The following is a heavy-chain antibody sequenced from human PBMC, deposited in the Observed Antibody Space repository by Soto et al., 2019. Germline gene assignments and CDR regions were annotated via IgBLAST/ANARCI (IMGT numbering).Heavy chain of an antibody. CDR1: GGAFSSYA. CDR3: ARDGGIAVAENYYYYYGMDV. V-gene: IGHV1-69*13. D-gene: IGHD6-19*01. J-gene: IGHJ6*02. Sequence: SVKVSCKASGGAFSSYAISWVRQAPVQGLEWMGGIIPIFGTANYAQKFQGRVTITADESTSTAYMELSSLRPEDTAVYYCARDGGIAVAENYYYYYGMDVWGQGTTVTASS. CDR2: IIPIFGTA.